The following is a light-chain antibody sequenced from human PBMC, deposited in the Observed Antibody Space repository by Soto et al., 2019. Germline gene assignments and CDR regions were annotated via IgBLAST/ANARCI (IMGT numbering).Light chain of an antibody. V-gene: IGLV2-14*01. CDR3: SSYTSSSIV. CDR1: SSDVGGYNY. CDR2: DVS. Sequence: QSVLTQPASVSGSPGQSITISCTGTSSDVGGYNYVSWYQQHPGKAPKLMIYDVSNRPAGVSNRFSGSKSGNTASLTISGRQAEDEADYYCSSYTSSSIVFGTGTKLTVL. J-gene: IGLJ1*01.